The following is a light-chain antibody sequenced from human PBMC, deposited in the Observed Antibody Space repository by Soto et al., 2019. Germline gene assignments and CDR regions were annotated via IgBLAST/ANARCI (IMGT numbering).Light chain of an antibody. CDR1: QSVSSN. V-gene: IGKV3-15*01. Sequence: EIVMTQSPATLSVSPGERATLSCRASQSVSSNLAGYQQKPGQAPRLLLYGASTRATGIPARFSGSGSGTEFPLLISSLQAEDFAVYYCQQYNNWPPWTCGQGTKVEIK. CDR2: GAS. J-gene: IGKJ1*01. CDR3: QQYNNWPPWT.